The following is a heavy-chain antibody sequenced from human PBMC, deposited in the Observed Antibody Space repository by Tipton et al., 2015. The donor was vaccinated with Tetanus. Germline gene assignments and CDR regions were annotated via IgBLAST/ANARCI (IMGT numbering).Heavy chain of an antibody. D-gene: IGHD1-14*01. CDR3: ARAPNRISRAYDY. V-gene: IGHV7-4-1*02. CDR2: INTDTGHP. J-gene: IGHJ4*02. Sequence: QLVQSGSELKKPGASVKVSCKASGYTFTTYGINWVRQAPGQGLEWMGWINTDTGHPTYAQGFTGRFVFSLDTSVSTAYLQISSLMTEDTAVYYCARAPNRISRAYDYWGQGTQITVSS. CDR1: GYTFTTYG.